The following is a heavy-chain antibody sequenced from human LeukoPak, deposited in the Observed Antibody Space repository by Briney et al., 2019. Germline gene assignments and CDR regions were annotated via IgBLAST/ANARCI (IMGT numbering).Heavy chain of an antibody. D-gene: IGHD1-1*01. V-gene: IGHV4-34*01. Sequence: PSETLSLTCAAYGGSFSGYYWSWIRQPPGKGLEWIGEINHSGSTNYNPSLKSRVTISVDTSKNQFSLKLSSVTAADTAVYYCARLDRGYFDYWGQGTLVTVSS. CDR2: INHSGST. J-gene: IGHJ4*02. CDR3: ARLDRGYFDY. CDR1: GGSFSGYY.